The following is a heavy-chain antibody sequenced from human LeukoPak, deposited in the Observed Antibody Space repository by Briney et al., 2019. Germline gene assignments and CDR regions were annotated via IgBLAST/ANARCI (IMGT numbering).Heavy chain of an antibody. V-gene: IGHV4-59*11. Sequence: SETLSLTCTVSGGSISSHYWSWTRQPPGKGLEWIGYIYYSGSTNYNPSLKSRVTISVDTSKNQFSLKLSSVTAADTAAYYCARGVLYYDILTGYRLKAPHFDYWGQGTLVTVSS. CDR3: ARGVLYYDILTGYRLKAPHFDY. J-gene: IGHJ4*02. CDR1: GGSISSHY. CDR2: IYYSGST. D-gene: IGHD3-9*01.